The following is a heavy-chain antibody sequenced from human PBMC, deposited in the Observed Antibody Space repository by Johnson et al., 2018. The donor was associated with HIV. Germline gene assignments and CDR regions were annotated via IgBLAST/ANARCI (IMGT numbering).Heavy chain of an antibody. Sequence: QEKLVESGGGVVQPGRSLRLSCAASEFTFSSYGMHWVRQAPGKGLEWVAVISYDGSNKYYADSVKGRFTISRDNSKNTLYLQMNSLRAEDTAVYYCARPQGTGDAFDIWGQGTMVTVSS. J-gene: IGHJ3*02. CDR2: ISYDGSNK. CDR1: EFTFSSYG. D-gene: IGHD1-1*01. V-gene: IGHV3-30*03. CDR3: ARPQGTGDAFDI.